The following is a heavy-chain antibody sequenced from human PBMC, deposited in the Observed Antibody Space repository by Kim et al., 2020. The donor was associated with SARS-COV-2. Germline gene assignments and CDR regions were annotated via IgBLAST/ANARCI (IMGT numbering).Heavy chain of an antibody. CDR3: AREGYYYDSSGYYRAEYFQH. Sequence: ASVKVSCKASGYTFTSYAMNWVRQAPGQGLEWMGWINTNTGNPTYAQGFTGRFVFSLDTSVSTAYLQISSLKAEDSAVYYCAREGYYYDSSGYYRAEYFQHWGQGTLVTVSS. CDR2: INTNTGNP. J-gene: IGHJ1*01. CDR1: GYTFTSYA. D-gene: IGHD3-22*01. V-gene: IGHV7-4-1*02.